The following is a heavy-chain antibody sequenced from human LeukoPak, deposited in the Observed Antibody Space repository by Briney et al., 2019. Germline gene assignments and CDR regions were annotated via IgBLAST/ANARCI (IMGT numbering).Heavy chain of an antibody. CDR3: ARNRDRLLFYYMDV. CDR1: GYAFTGYY. J-gene: IGHJ6*03. Sequence: GASVKVSCKASGYAFTGYYMHWVRQAPGQGLEGMGWINPNSGGTNYAQKFQGRVTMTRDTSISTAYMELSRLRSDDTAVYYCARNRDRLLFYYMDVWGKGTTVTVSS. V-gene: IGHV1-2*02. CDR2: INPNSGGT. D-gene: IGHD1-26*01.